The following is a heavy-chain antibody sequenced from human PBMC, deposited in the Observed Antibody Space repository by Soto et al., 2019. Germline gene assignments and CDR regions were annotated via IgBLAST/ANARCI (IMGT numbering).Heavy chain of an antibody. D-gene: IGHD3-16*02. V-gene: IGHV4-39*01. J-gene: IGHJ5*02. Sequence: SETLSLTCTVSGGSISSSSYYWGWIRQPPGKGLEWIGSIYYSGSTYYNPSLKSRVTISVDTSKNQFSLKLSSVTAADTAVYYCETHSYDYVWGSYRYDGSRFDPWGQGTLVTVSS. CDR2: IYYSGST. CDR3: ETHSYDYVWGSYRYDGSRFDP. CDR1: GGSISSSSYY.